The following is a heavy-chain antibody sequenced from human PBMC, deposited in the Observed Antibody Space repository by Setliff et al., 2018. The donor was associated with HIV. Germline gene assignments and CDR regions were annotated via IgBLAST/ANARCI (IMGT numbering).Heavy chain of an antibody. CDR3: ARDPAPSSSASYFQH. CDR2: INPSSGST. Sequence: GASVKVSCKASGYTFTSYYMHWVRQAPGQGLEWMGIINPSSGSTTYAQKFQGRVTMTRDTSTSTVYMELSSLRSEDTAVYYCARDPAPSSSASYFQHWGQGIPVTVSS. CDR1: GYTFTSYY. J-gene: IGHJ1*01. V-gene: IGHV1-46*01. D-gene: IGHD6-6*01.